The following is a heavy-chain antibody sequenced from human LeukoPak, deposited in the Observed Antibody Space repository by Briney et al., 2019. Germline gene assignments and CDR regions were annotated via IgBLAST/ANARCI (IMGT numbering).Heavy chain of an antibody. J-gene: IGHJ4*02. CDR3: ATSGNYYLKY. CDR1: GFTFSNHW. CDR2: ITSSSTNI. V-gene: IGHV3-48*02. Sequence: GGSLRLSCAASGFTFSNHWMHWVRQAPGKGLEWVSHITSSSTNIYYADSVKGRFTISRDNAKNALSLQMNSLRDEDTAVYYCATSGNYYLKYWGQGTLVTVSS. D-gene: IGHD1-26*01.